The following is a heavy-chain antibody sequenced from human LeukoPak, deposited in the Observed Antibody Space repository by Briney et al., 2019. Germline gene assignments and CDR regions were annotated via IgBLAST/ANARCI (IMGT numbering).Heavy chain of an antibody. CDR1: GFTVSDNH. D-gene: IGHD1-14*01. J-gene: IGHJ6*03. CDR3: ARAKTGTTLRYSYYYMDV. Sequence: PGGSLRLSCAASGFTVSDNHMNWVRQAPGKGLEWVSLIYSGGSTYYADSVKGRFTISRDNSKNTLYLQMNSLRAEDTAVYYCARAKTGTTLRYSYYYMDVWGKGTTVTVSS. V-gene: IGHV3-53*01. CDR2: IYSGGST.